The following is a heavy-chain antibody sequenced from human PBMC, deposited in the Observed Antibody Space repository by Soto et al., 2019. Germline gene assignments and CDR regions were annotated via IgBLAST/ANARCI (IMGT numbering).Heavy chain of an antibody. Sequence: SETLSLTCTVSGGSISSSSYYWGWIRQPPGKGLEWIGSIYYSGSTYYNPSLKSRVTISVDTSKNQFSLKLSSVTAADTAVYYCARHTWVSSWYLIGAYDPWGQGTLVTVSS. CDR1: GGSISSSSYY. V-gene: IGHV4-39*01. CDR2: IYYSGST. D-gene: IGHD6-13*01. J-gene: IGHJ5*02. CDR3: ARHTWVSSWYLIGAYDP.